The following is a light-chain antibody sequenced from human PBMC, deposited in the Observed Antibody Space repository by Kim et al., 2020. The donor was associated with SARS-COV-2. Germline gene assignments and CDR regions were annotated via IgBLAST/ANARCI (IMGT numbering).Light chain of an antibody. J-gene: IGLJ3*02. Sequence: GASSTISCTGTRSDVGGYNYVSWYQQHPGKAPKLMIYDVSKRPSGVSNRFSGSKSGNTASLTISGLQAEDEADYYCSSYTSSSTRVFGGGTQLTVL. V-gene: IGLV2-14*04. CDR2: DVS. CDR1: RSDVGGYNY. CDR3: SSYTSSSTRV.